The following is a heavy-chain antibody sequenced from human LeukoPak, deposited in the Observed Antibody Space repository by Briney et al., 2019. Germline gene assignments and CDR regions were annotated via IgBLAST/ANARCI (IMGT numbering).Heavy chain of an antibody. Sequence: GGSLRLSCAASGFTFSSYSMNWVRQAPGKGLEWVSYISSSSSTIYYADSVKGRFTISRDNAKSSLYLQMNSLRAEDTAVYYCAKGYCSGGSCYLSAVFGYWGQGTLVTVSS. CDR1: GFTFSSYS. D-gene: IGHD2-15*01. CDR2: ISSSSSTI. V-gene: IGHV3-48*01. CDR3: AKGYCSGGSCYLSAVFGY. J-gene: IGHJ4*02.